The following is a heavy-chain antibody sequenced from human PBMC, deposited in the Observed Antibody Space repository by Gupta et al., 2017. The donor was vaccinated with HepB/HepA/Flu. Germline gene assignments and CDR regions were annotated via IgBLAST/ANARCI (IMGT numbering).Heavy chain of an antibody. D-gene: IGHD3-22*01. CDR3: AKSQDYYDSNGYYYQDRGYYYGMDV. Sequence: EVQLLESGGGLVQPGGSLRLSCAASGFTFSIYAMNWVRQAPGKGLEWVSAISGSGGSTYYADSVKGRFTTTRDNSKNTLYLQRNSLRAEDTAVYYCAKSQDYYDSNGYYYQDRGYYYGMDVWGQGTTVTVSS. CDR1: GFTFSIYA. CDR2: ISGSGGST. V-gene: IGHV3-23*01. J-gene: IGHJ6*02.